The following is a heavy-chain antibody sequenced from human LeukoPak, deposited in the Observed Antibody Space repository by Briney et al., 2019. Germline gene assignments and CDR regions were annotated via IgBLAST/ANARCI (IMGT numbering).Heavy chain of an antibody. J-gene: IGHJ4*02. Sequence: SVKVSCKASGFTFSNSVMQWVRQPRGQRLEWIGWIVVGGGNTEYAQKFQERVTITRDMSTSTAYMELSSLRSDDTAVYYCAAWPASSDSGGWSFDYWGQGTLVTVSS. V-gene: IGHV1-58*02. CDR1: GFTFSNSV. D-gene: IGHD3-22*01. CDR2: IVVGGGNT. CDR3: AAWPASSDSGGWSFDY.